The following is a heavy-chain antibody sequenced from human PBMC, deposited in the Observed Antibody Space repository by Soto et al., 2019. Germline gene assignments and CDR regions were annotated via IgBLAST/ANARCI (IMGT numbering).Heavy chain of an antibody. J-gene: IGHJ4*02. CDR3: TTEGRD. CDR2: IRSKSDGGTA. Sequence: EVQLVESGGGLVQPGGSLTLSCVASALSFSDAWMSWVRQAPGKGLEWVGRIRSKSDGGTADYTAPVKGRFIISRDDSKNTVSLQMNSLKTEDTAVYYCTTEGRDWGQGTLVTVSS. CDR1: ALSFSDAW. V-gene: IGHV3-15*01.